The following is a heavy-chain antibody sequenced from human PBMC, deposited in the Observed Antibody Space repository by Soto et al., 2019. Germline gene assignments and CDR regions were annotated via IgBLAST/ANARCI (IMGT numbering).Heavy chain of an antibody. CDR2: MYNTGST. J-gene: IGHJ6*02. V-gene: IGHV4-59*01. Sequence: QVQLQESGPGLVKPSETLSLTCTVSGGTISRYYWSWIRQPPGKGLEWIGYMYNTGSTVYNPSFKSRATISVDTSKNQFSLNLISVTAADTTVYYCARDLWGYCGTDCYPLDVWGQGTTVSVSS. D-gene: IGHD2-21*02. CDR3: ARDLWGYCGTDCYPLDV. CDR1: GGTISRYY.